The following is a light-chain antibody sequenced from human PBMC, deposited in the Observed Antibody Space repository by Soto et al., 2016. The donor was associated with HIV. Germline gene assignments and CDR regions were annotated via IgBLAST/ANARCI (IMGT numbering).Light chain of an antibody. J-gene: IGLJ1*01. CDR1: NIGSKG. V-gene: IGLV3-21*02. CDR2: DDS. Sequence: YELTQPPSVSVAPGETARITCGGNNIGSKGVHWYQQKPGQAPILVVYDDSDRPSGIPERFSGSNSGDTATLTISRVAAGDEADYYCQVWDSSGGRGVFGTGTKVTVL. CDR3: QVWDSSGGRGV.